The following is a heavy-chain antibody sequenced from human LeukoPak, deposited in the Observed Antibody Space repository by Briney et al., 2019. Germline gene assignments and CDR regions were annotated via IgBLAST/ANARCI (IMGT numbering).Heavy chain of an antibody. CDR3: AKDTLSTAGPANHYFDY. V-gene: IGHV3-7*01. CDR2: IKQEGSEK. J-gene: IGHJ4*02. CDR1: GFTLSRYW. D-gene: IGHD3-16*01. Sequence: GGSLRLSCAASGFTLSRYWMSWVRQAPGKGLEGVANIKQEGSEKYYVDSVKGRFPISRDNAKNSLYLQMNSLRAEDMALYYCAKDTLSTAGPANHYFDYWGQGTLVTASS.